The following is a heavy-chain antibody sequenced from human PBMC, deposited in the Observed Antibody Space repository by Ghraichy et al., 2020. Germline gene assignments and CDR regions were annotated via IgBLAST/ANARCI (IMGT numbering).Heavy chain of an antibody. J-gene: IGHJ6*02. V-gene: IGHV1-8*01. CDR3: AREPAGMDV. CDR2: MNPRSGNT. CDR1: GYTFTDYD. Sequence: ASVKVSCKASGYTFTDYDINWVRQATGQGLEWMGWMNPRSGNTGYSQKFQGRVTLTRDTSISTAYMELSTLRSEDAAVYYCAREPAGMDVWGQGTTVTVSS. D-gene: IGHD2-2*01.